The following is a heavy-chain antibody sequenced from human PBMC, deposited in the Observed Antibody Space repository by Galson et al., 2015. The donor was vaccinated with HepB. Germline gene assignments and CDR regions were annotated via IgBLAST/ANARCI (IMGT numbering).Heavy chain of an antibody. J-gene: IGHJ4*02. V-gene: IGHV3-23*01. Sequence: SLRLSCAASGFTFSSYAMSWVRQAPGKGLEWVSAISGSGGSTYYADSVKGRFTISRDNSKNTLYLQMNSLRAEDTAVYYCAKLWVVGRGGFDYWGQGTLVTVSS. D-gene: IGHD2-2*01. CDR2: ISGSGGST. CDR1: GFTFSSYA. CDR3: AKLWVVGRGGFDY.